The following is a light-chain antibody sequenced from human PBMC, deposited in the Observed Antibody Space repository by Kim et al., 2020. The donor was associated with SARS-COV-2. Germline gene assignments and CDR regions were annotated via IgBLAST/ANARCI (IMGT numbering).Light chain of an antibody. CDR1: SGHSSYA. V-gene: IGLV4-69*01. Sequence: ASVKLTSTLSSGHSSYAIAWHQQQPEKGPRYLMKLNTDGSHSKGDGIPDRFSGSSSGAERYLTISSLQSEDEADYYCQTWGTGIVVFGGGTKVTVL. CDR3: QTWGTGIVV. J-gene: IGLJ2*01. CDR2: LNTDGSH.